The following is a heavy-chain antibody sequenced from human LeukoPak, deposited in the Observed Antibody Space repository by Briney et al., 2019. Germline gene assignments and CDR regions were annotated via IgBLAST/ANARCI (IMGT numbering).Heavy chain of an antibody. J-gene: IGHJ4*02. CDR3: ATIGRYGDYQLIDY. CDR1: GFTFSSYG. CDR2: ISYDGSNK. V-gene: IGHV3-30*03. D-gene: IGHD4-17*01. Sequence: GRSLRLSCAASGFTFSSYGMHWVRQAPGKGLEWVAVISYDGSNKYYADSVKGRFTISRDNSKNTLYLQMNSLRAEDTAVYYCATIGRYGDYQLIDYWGQGTLVTVSS.